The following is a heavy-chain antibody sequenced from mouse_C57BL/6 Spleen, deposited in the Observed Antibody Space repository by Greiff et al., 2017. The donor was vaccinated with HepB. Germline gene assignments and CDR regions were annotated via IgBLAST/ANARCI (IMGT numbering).Heavy chain of an antibody. J-gene: IGHJ4*01. CDR3: ARSIYYYGSSPYYYAMDY. Sequence: QVHVKQPGAELVKPGASVKVSCKASGYTFTSYWMHWVKQRPGQGLEWIGRIHPSDSDTNYNQKFKGKATLTVDKSSSTAYMQLSSLTSEDSAVYYCARSIYYYGSSPYYYAMDYWGQGTSVTVSS. CDR1: GYTFTSYW. D-gene: IGHD1-1*01. CDR2: IHPSDSDT. V-gene: IGHV1-74*01.